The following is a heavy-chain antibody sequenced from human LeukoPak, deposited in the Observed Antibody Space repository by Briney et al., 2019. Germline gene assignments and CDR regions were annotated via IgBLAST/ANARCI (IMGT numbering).Heavy chain of an antibody. J-gene: IGHJ4*02. V-gene: IGHV3-9*01. CDR2: ISWNSGSI. D-gene: IGHD5-18*01. CDR1: GFTFDDYA. Sequence: GGSLRLSCAASGFTFDDYAMHWVRQAPGKGLEWVSGISWNSGSIGYADSVKGRFTISRDNAKNSLYLQMNSLRAEDTALYYCAKDKGSYGWYYFDYWGQGTLVTVSS. CDR3: AKDKGSYGWYYFDY.